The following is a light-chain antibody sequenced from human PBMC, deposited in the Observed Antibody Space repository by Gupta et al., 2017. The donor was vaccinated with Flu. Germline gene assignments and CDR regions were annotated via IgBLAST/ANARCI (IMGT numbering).Light chain of an antibody. CDR1: GSNY. V-gene: IGLV1-47*02. Sequence: GSNYVDWYQQRPGSSPRLLIYGDIRRHAGVPGRFSDSMYVSSASVSISSHQLEAEDDYYCSARNYGGGGPLFGGGTRLLVL. CDR3: SARNYGGGGPL. CDR2: GDI. J-gene: IGLJ2*01.